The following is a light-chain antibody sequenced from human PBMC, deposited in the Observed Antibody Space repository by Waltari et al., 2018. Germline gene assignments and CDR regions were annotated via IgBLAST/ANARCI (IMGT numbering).Light chain of an antibody. CDR3: AAWDDRLRGRV. CDR1: SSNIGINY. J-gene: IGLJ3*02. Sequence: QSVLTQPPSASGTPGQRVTISCSGSSSNIGINYVYWYQHFPGSAPKLLIYRDNRRPAGVPHLFSGSKSGSSASLAISGPRSEDEGDYYCAAWDDRLRGRVFGGGTKLTVL. CDR2: RDN. V-gene: IGLV1-47*01.